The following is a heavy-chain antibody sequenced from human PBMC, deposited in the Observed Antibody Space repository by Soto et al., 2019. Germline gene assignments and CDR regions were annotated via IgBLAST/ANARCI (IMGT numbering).Heavy chain of an antibody. D-gene: IGHD4-17*01. CDR2: IIPIFGTA. J-gene: IGHJ4*02. CDR1: GGTFSSYA. CDR3: AGANADYVYYFDY. Sequence: SVKVSCKASGGTFSSYAISWVRQAPGQGLEWMGGIIPIFGTANYAQKFQGRVTITADKSTSTAYMELSSLRSEDTAVYYCAGANADYVYYFDYWGQGTLVTVSS. V-gene: IGHV1-69*06.